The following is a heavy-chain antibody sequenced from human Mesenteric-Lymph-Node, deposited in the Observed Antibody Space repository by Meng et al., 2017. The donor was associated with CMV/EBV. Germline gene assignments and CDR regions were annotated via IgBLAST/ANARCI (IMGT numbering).Heavy chain of an antibody. Sequence: ASVKVPCKASGYTFTSHGISWVRQATGQGLEWMGWMNPNSGNTGYAQKFQGRVTITRNTSISTAYMELSSLRSEDTAVYYCARGGSSSSEYDPWGQGTQVTVSS. V-gene: IGHV1-8*03. J-gene: IGHJ5*02. CDR3: ARGGSSSSEYDP. CDR2: MNPNSGNT. D-gene: IGHD6-6*01. CDR1: GYTFTSHG.